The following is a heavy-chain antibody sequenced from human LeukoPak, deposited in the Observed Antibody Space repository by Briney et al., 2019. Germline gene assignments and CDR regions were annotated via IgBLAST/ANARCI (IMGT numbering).Heavy chain of an antibody. CDR3: ASRIGSYGDSGLPFAY. D-gene: IGHD4-17*01. Sequence: ASVKLSCKASGYSFTGYGIGWVRQAPGQGPEWMGWINPNNGNTKYAQKFQGRVTMTTDTSTSTAYMELTSLRSDYTAVYCWASRIGSYGDSGLPFAYWDQGTLVTVSS. V-gene: IGHV1-18*01. CDR2: INPNNGNT. CDR1: GYSFTGYG. J-gene: IGHJ4*02.